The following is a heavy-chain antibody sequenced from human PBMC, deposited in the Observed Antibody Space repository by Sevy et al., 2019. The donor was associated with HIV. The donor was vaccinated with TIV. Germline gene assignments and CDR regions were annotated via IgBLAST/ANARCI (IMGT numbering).Heavy chain of an antibody. CDR3: ARDPDILSGYPSHYFDY. CDR1: GFSFSKYW. D-gene: IGHD3-9*01. J-gene: IGHJ4*02. Sequence: GGSLRLSCAASGFSFSKYWMSWVRQAPGKGLEWEANIKEDGSQKNYLESVKGRFTISRDNAKNLLYLQMNNLRADDTAVYYCARDPDILSGYPSHYFDYWGQGTLVTVSS. V-gene: IGHV3-7*01. CDR2: IKEDGSQK.